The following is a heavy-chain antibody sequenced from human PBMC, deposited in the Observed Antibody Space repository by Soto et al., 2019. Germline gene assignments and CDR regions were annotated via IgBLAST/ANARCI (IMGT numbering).Heavy chain of an antibody. CDR2: IKPGTSDI. V-gene: IGHV5-51*01. J-gene: IGHJ4*02. CDR1: GYKFGSAW. D-gene: IGHD3-3*02. CDR3: ARQLSHICDS. Sequence: GESLKISCKGVGYKFGSAWIGWVRQMPGKGLEWMGIIKPGTSDIRYSPSCRGPVTISADEAVSTAYLQWSSLKASDTAMYYCARQLSHICDSWGQGTLVTVSS.